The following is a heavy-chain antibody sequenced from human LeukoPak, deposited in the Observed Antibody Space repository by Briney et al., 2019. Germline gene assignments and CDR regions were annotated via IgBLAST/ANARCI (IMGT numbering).Heavy chain of an antibody. CDR2: IRSSSSTI. J-gene: IGHJ4*02. CDR1: GFTFSSYS. Sequence: TAGSLRLSCAASGFTFSSYSMYWVRQAPGKGLEWVSYIRSSSSTIYYADSMKGRFTISRDNAKNSLYLQMNSLRDEDTAVYYCARGVPTYYDFWSGYYRDNYFDYWGQGTLVTVSS. V-gene: IGHV3-48*02. D-gene: IGHD3-3*01. CDR3: ARGVPTYYDFWSGYYRDNYFDY.